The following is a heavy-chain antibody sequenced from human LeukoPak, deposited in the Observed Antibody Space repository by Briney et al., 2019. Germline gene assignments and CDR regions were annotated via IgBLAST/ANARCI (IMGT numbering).Heavy chain of an antibody. Sequence: PSETLSLTCTVSGYSISRGYYWGWIRQPPGKGLEWIGSIYHSGSTYYNPSLKSRVTISVDTSKNQFSLKLSSVTAADTAVYYCAKSLLSGSYEFVYWGQGTLVTVSS. CDR1: GYSISRGYY. D-gene: IGHD1-26*01. J-gene: IGHJ4*02. CDR3: AKSLLSGSYEFVY. V-gene: IGHV4-38-2*02. CDR2: IYHSGST.